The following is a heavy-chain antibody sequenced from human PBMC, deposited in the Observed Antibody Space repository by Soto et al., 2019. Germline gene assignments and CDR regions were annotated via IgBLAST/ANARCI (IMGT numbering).Heavy chain of an antibody. CDR1: GYTFTSYG. CDR3: ARDLPNIVATIEGYFDY. CDR2: ISAYNGNT. D-gene: IGHD5-12*01. Sequence: ASVKVSCKASGYTFTSYGISWVRQAPGQGLEWMGWISAYNGNTNYAQKLQGRVTMTTDTSTSTAYMELRSLRSDDTAVYYCARDLPNIVATIEGYFDYWGQGTLVTVSS. J-gene: IGHJ4*02. V-gene: IGHV1-18*01.